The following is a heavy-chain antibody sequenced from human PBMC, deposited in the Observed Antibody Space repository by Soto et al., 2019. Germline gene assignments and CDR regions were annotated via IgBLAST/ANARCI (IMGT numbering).Heavy chain of an antibody. V-gene: IGHV1-69*02. J-gene: IGHJ3*02. Sequence: QVQLVQSGAEVKKPGSSVKVSCKASGGTFSSYTISWVRQAPGQGLEWMGRIIPILGIANYAQKFQGRVTITADKSTSTAYRELSSLRSEDTAVYYCARVETTVTEDAFDIWGQGTMVTVSS. D-gene: IGHD4-17*01. CDR3: ARVETTVTEDAFDI. CDR1: GGTFSSYT. CDR2: IIPILGIA.